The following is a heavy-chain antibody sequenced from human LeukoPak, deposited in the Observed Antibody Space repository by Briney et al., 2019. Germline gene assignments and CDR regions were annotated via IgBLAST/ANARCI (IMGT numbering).Heavy chain of an antibody. J-gene: IGHJ4*02. Sequence: SETLSLTCIVSGDSISSSRYYWGWLRQPPGKGLEWIATIYYSGSTYYNPSLKSRLTMSRDTSKNQFSLNLSSVTAADTAVYYCARAPLPTGFGPGYYFDYWGQGTLVTVSS. CDR2: IYYSGST. CDR3: ARAPLPTGFGPGYYFDY. CDR1: GDSISSSRYY. D-gene: IGHD1-14*01. V-gene: IGHV4-39*07.